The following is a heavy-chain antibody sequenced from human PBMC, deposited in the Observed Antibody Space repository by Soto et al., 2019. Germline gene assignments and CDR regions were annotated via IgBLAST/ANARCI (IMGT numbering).Heavy chain of an antibody. CDR3: ARRPVEHQVFDP. CDR2: IIPIFGTA. V-gene: IGHV1-69*13. CDR1: GGTFSSYA. D-gene: IGHD2-2*01. J-gene: IGHJ5*02. Sequence: SVNVSCKGSGGTFSSYAIRWLRQAPGQGLEWMGGIIPIFGTANYAQKFQGRVTITADESTSTAYMELSSLRSEDTAVYYCARRPVEHQVFDPWGQGTLVTVSS.